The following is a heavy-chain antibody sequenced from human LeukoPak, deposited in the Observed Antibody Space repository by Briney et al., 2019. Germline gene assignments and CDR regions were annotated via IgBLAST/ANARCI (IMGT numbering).Heavy chain of an antibody. Sequence: GGSLRLSCAASGFIFSDYYMSWIRQAPGKGLEWVSYISSSGSFIYYADSVKGRFTISRDNAKNSLYPQMNSLRAEDTAVYYCAELGITMIGGVWGKGTTVTISS. CDR3: AELGITMIGGV. CDR1: GFIFSDYY. CDR2: ISSSGSFI. D-gene: IGHD3-10*02. J-gene: IGHJ6*04. V-gene: IGHV3-11*04.